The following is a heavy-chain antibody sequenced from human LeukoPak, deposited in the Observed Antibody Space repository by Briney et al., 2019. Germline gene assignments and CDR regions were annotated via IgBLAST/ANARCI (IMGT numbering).Heavy chain of an antibody. CDR1: GASITSGDYS. V-gene: IGHV4-30-2*01. D-gene: IGHD3-10*02. Sequence: SQTLSLTCAVSGASITSGDYSWNWMRQPPGKGLEWIGYIYHTGNTYYNPSLKSRVTISVDRSKNQFSLKLSSVTAADTAVHYCARGFFVRGNPGSWFDPWGQGTLVTVSS. CDR3: ARGFFVRGNPGSWFDP. J-gene: IGHJ5*02. CDR2: IYHTGNT.